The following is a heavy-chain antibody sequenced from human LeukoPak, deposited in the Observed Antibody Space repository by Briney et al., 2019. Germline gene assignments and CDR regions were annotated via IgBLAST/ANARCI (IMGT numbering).Heavy chain of an antibody. CDR2: ISSSSSYI. CDR3: ATIKSSSSFSPFDY. J-gene: IGHJ4*02. V-gene: IGHV3-21*01. D-gene: IGHD6-13*01. CDR1: RFTFSSYS. Sequence: GGSLRLSCAASRFTFSSYSMNWVRQAPGKGLEWVSSISSSSSYIYYADSVKGRFTISRDNAKNSLYLQMNSLRAEDTAVYYCATIKSSSSFSPFDYWGQGTLVTVSS.